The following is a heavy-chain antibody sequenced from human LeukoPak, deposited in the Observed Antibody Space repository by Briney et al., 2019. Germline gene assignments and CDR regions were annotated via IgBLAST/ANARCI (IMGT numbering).Heavy chain of an antibody. CDR3: ARDFGEMGEWELVRYYYYYMDV. V-gene: IGHV1-46*01. CDR2: INPSGGST. J-gene: IGHJ6*03. D-gene: IGHD1-26*01. Sequence: ASVKVSCKASGYTFTSYYMHWVRQAPGQGLEWMGIINPSGGSTSYAQKFQGRVTMTRDTSISTAYMELSRLRSDDTAVYYCARDFGEMGEWELVRYYYYYMDVWGKGTTVTVSS. CDR1: GYTFTSYY.